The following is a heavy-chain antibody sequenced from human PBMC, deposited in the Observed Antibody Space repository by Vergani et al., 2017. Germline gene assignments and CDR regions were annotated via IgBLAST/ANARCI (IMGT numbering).Heavy chain of an antibody. CDR2: ISWNSGSI. J-gene: IGHJ4*02. CDR3: ARVSEYYDFWSGYCLDY. CDR1: GFTFDDYA. Sequence: EVQLVESGGGLVQPGRSLRLSCAASGFTFDDYAMHWVRQAPGKGLEWVSGISWNSGSIGYADSVKGRFTISRDNAKNSLYLQMNSLRAEDTAVYYCARVSEYYDFWSGYCLDYWGQGTLVTVSS. V-gene: IGHV3-9*01. D-gene: IGHD3-3*01.